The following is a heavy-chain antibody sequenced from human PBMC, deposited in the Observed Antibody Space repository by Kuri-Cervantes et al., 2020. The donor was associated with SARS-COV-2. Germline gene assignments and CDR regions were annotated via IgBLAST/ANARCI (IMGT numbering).Heavy chain of an antibody. CDR2: ISTYIGNT. CDR3: ARSHTLYGGNSSPWDY. D-gene: IGHD4-23*01. Sequence: ASVKVSCKASGYTFTSYGISWVRQAPGQGLEWVGWISTYIGNTNYAQILQGRVTMTTDTSTSTASMELRSLRSFDTAVYYCARSHTLYGGNSSPWDYWGQGTLVTVSS. V-gene: IGHV1-18*01. CDR1: GYTFTSYG. J-gene: IGHJ4*02.